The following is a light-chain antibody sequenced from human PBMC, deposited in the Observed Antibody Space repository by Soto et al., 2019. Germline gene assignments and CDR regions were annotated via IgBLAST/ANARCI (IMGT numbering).Light chain of an antibody. V-gene: IGKV1-39*01. CDR3: QQSYSTPRT. Sequence: DIQMTQSPSSLSASVGDRVTITCRASQSISYYLNWYQQKPGQAPKLLIYAASRLQSGVPSRFSGSGSGTDFTLTISSLQPEDFATYYCQQSYSTPRTFGQGTKVEIK. CDR2: AAS. CDR1: QSISYY. J-gene: IGKJ1*01.